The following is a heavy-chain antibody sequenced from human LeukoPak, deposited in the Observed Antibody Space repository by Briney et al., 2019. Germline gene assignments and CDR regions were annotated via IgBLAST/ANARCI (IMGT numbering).Heavy chain of an antibody. CDR3: AKDRVGYTGYDYYFDY. D-gene: IGHD5-12*01. CDR1: GGSISSYY. V-gene: IGHV4-59*01. Sequence: PSETLSLTCTVSGGSISSYYWSWIRQPPGKGLEWIGYIYYSGSTNYNPSLKSRVTISVDTSKNQFSLKLSSVTAADTAVYYCAKDRVGYTGYDYYFDYWGQGTLVTVSS. CDR2: IYYSGST. J-gene: IGHJ4*02.